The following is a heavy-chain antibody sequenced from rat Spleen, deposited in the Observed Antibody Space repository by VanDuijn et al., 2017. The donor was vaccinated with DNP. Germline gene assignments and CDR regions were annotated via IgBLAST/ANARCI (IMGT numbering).Heavy chain of an antibody. Sequence: EVQLVESGGGLVQPGRSLKLSCAASGFTFSNYYMAWVRQAPTKGLEWVATISTNGGGTYYRDSVRGRFTISRDNAEDTLFLQMNSLRSEDTATYYCARSELAYFAYWGQGTLVTVSS. CDR3: ARSELAYFAY. D-gene: IGHD5-1*01. CDR1: GFTFSNYY. V-gene: IGHV5-25*01. J-gene: IGHJ3*01. CDR2: ISTNGGGT.